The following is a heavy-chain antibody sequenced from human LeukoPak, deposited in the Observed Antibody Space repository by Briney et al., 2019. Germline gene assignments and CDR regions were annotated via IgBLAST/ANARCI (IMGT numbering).Heavy chain of an antibody. CDR1: GYTFTSYA. J-gene: IGHJ4*02. CDR2: INAGNGNT. Sequence: ASVKVSCKASGYTFTSYAMHWVRQAPGQRLEWMGGINAGNGNTKYSQKFQGRVTITRDTSASTAYMELSSLRSEDTAVYYCARDFHYYDSSGYYPGYWGQGTLVTVSS. D-gene: IGHD3-22*01. CDR3: ARDFHYYDSSGYYPGY. V-gene: IGHV1-3*01.